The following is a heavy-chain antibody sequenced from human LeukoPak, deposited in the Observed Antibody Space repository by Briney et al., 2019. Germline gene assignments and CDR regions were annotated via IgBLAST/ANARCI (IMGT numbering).Heavy chain of an antibody. V-gene: IGHV4-38-2*01. CDR3: ARGVTMVRAAAYFDY. J-gene: IGHJ4*02. D-gene: IGHD3-10*01. CDR2: GYRSGST. CDR1: GYSISSGYY. Sequence: SETLSLTCAVSGYSISSGYYWGWIRQPPGKGLEWIESGYRSGSTYYNSSLKSRVTISVDTPKNQFSLTLSSVTGADTAVYYCARGVTMVRAAAYFDYWGQGTLVTVSS.